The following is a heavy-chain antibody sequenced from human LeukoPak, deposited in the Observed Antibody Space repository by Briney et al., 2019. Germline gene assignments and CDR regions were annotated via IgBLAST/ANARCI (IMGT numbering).Heavy chain of an antibody. CDR1: GGSISSHY. V-gene: IGHV4-59*08. CDR3: ARQGIDAFDI. J-gene: IGHJ3*02. CDR2: IYYTGTS. Sequence: PSETLSLTCTVSGGSISSHYWSWIRHPPGKGLEWFAYIYYTGTSNYNPSLKSRVTISVDTSKNQISLRLSSVTAADTAVYYCARQGIDAFDIWGQGTLVTVSS.